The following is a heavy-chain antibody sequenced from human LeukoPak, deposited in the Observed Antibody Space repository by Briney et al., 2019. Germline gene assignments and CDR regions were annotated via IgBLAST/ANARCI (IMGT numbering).Heavy chain of an antibody. V-gene: IGHV4-31*03. CDR3: AGGIDSRKMGY. CDR1: GGPISSGGYY. J-gene: IGHJ4*02. CDR2: MLYSGTT. Sequence: SQTLSLTCTVSGGPISSGGYYWSWIRQHPGAGLEWIGYMLYSGTTSYNPSLKSRVAISVDTSKNQFSLKLTSVTAADTAVYYCAGGIDSRKMGYWGQGTLVIVSS. D-gene: IGHD6-13*01.